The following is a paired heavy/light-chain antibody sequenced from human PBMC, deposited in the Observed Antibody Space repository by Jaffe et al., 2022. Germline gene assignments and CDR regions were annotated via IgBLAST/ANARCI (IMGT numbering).Light chain of an antibody. Sequence: EIVLTQSPGTLSLSPGERATLSCRASQSVSSSYLAWYQQKPGQAPRLLIYGASSRATGIPDRFSGSGSGTDFTLTISRLEPEDFAVYYCQQYGSSPGVTFGQGTKLEIK. CDR2: GAS. V-gene: IGKV3-20*01. J-gene: IGKJ2*01. CDR1: QSVSSSY. CDR3: QQYGSSPGVT.
Heavy chain of an antibody. D-gene: IGHD2-8*02. V-gene: IGHV4-34*01. CDR2: INHSGST. CDR3: ARGRRRNCTGGVCYPREYYYYMDV. J-gene: IGHJ6*03. CDR1: GGSFSGYY. Sequence: QVQLQQWGAGLLKPSETLSLTCAVYGGSFSGYYWSWIRQPPGKGLEWIGEINHSGSTNYNPSLKSRVTISVDTSKNQFSLKLSSVTAADTAVYYCARGRRRNCTGGVCYPREYYYYMDVWGKGTTVTVSS.